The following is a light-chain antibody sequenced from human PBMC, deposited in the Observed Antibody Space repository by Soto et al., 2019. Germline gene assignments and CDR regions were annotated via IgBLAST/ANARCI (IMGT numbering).Light chain of an antibody. CDR1: QSISSW. V-gene: IGKV1-5*03. CDR2: KAS. Sequence: DIQMTPSPSTLSASVGDRFTITCRASQSISSWLAWYQQKPGKAPKLLIYKASSLESGVPSRFSGSGSGTEFTLTISSLQPDDFATYYCQQYISYSTFGQGTKVDIK. CDR3: QQYISYST. J-gene: IGKJ1*01.